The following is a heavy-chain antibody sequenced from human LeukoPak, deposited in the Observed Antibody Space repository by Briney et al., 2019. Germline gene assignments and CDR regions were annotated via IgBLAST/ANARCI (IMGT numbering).Heavy chain of an antibody. Sequence: TGGSLRLSCAASGFTFSSYAMHWVRQAPGKGLEWVAVISYDGSNKYYADSVKGRFTISRDNSKNTLYLQMNSLRAEDTAVYYCARDDGSYLFDYWGQGTLVTVSS. CDR3: ARDDGSYLFDY. D-gene: IGHD1-26*01. CDR1: GFTFSSYA. J-gene: IGHJ4*02. CDR2: ISYDGSNK. V-gene: IGHV3-30*04.